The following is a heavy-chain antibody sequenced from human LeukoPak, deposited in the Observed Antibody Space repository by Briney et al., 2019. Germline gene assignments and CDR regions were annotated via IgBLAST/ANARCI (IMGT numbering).Heavy chain of an antibody. CDR3: ARDRGYSSGWYDIYDY. D-gene: IGHD6-19*01. J-gene: IGHJ4*02. CDR2: ISGSGGST. V-gene: IGHV3-23*01. Sequence: GGSLRLSCAASGFTFSSYAMSWVRQAPGKGLEWVSAISGSGGSTYYADSVKGRFTISRDNSKNTLYLQMNSLRAEDTAVYYCARDRGYSSGWYDIYDYWGQGTLVTVSS. CDR1: GFTFSSYA.